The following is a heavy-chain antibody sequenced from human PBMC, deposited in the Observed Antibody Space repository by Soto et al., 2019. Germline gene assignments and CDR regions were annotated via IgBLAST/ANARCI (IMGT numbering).Heavy chain of an antibody. Sequence: SETLSLTCTVSGGSISSYYWSWIRQPPGKGLEWIGYIYYSGSTNYNPSLKSRVTISVDTSKNQFSLKLSSVTAADTAVYYCARDHDYVWGSYRYGGWFDPWGQGTLVTVSS. V-gene: IGHV4-59*01. CDR1: GGSISSYY. CDR2: IYYSGST. J-gene: IGHJ5*02. D-gene: IGHD3-16*02. CDR3: ARDHDYVWGSYRYGGWFDP.